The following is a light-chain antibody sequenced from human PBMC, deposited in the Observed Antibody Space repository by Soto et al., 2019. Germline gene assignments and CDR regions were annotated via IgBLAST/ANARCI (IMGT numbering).Light chain of an antibody. J-gene: IGKJ5*01. CDR3: QQPTYSPASIT. CDR2: GAS. V-gene: IGKV3-11*01. Sequence: FPGTLTVSNGKRATLSCRASQSVSSNFLAWYQQKPGQAPRLLIYGASNRATGIPARFSGSWSGTDFTLTISSREPDDFTVFHCQQPTYSPASITIDQGTRLEIK. CDR1: QSVSSN.